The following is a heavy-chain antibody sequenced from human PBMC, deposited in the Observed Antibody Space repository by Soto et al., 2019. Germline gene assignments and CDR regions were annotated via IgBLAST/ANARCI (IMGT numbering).Heavy chain of an antibody. CDR2: ISYDGSNK. V-gene: IGHV3-30-3*01. J-gene: IGHJ6*02. D-gene: IGHD5-12*01. CDR1: GFTFSSYA. CDR3: ARGGSHLNGSWLYGGVFGYYYYGMDV. Sequence: GGSLRLSCAASGFTFSSYAMHWVRQAPGKGLEWVAVISYDGSNKYYADSVKGRFTISRDNSKNTLYLQMNSLRAEDTAVYYCARGGSHLNGSWLYGGVFGYYYYGMDVRSQGTTVTVSS.